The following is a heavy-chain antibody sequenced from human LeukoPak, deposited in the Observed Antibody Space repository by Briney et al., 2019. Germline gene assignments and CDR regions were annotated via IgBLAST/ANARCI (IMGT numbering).Heavy chain of an antibody. CDR3: ARGHSKNQKWELLRMGDY. Sequence: ASVKVSCKASGYTFTDYYYIHWVRQATGQGLEWMGWMNPNSGNTGYAQKFQGRVTMTRNTSISTAYMELSSLRSEDTAVYYCARGHSKNQKWELLRMGDYWGQGTLVTVSS. J-gene: IGHJ4*02. V-gene: IGHV1-8*02. D-gene: IGHD1-26*01. CDR1: GYTFTDYYY. CDR2: MNPNSGNT.